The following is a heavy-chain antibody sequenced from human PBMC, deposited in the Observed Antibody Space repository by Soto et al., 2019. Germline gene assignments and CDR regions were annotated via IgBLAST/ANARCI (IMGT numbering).Heavy chain of an antibody. D-gene: IGHD3-16*01. J-gene: IGHJ5*01. CDR2: ISAYNGDV. V-gene: IGHV1-18*04. CDR1: GYTFSSDV. CDR3: ARDGPLISCRIWLEP. Sequence: APVNRSPNASGYTFSSDVMSWVGQAPGQVLDCVGWISAYNGDVNYAQKFQGRVTMDKDTSTSTAYMELRSLRSDYTSLYYCARDGPLISCRIWLEPWGPGTLVHVSS.